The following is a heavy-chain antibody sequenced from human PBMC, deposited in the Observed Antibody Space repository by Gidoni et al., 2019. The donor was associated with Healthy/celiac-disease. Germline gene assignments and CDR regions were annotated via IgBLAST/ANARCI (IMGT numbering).Heavy chain of an antibody. CDR1: GFTFDDYA. J-gene: IGHJ4*02. V-gene: IGHV3-43D*03. D-gene: IGHD5-12*01. CDR2: ISWDGGST. CDR3: AKAGDGYNWIVDD. Sequence: EVQLVESGGVVVQPGGSLRLSCAASGFTFDDYAMHWVRQAPGKGLEWVSLISWDGGSTYYADSVKGRFTISRDNSKNSLYLQMTSLRAEDTALYYCAKAGDGYNWIVDDWGQGTLVTVSS.